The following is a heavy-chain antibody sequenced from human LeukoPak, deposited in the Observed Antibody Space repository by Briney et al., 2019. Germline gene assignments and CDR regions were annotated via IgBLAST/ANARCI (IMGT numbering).Heavy chain of an antibody. Sequence: PGGSLRLSCAASGFTFSDYYMSWIRQAPGKGLEWVSYISSSGSTIYYADSVKGRFTISRDNSKNSLYLQMNSLRTEDTALYYCAKDISYSSSWYGTDYWGQGALVTVSS. CDR1: GFTFSDYY. J-gene: IGHJ4*02. CDR2: ISSSGSTI. V-gene: IGHV3-11*01. D-gene: IGHD6-13*01. CDR3: AKDISYSSSWYGTDY.